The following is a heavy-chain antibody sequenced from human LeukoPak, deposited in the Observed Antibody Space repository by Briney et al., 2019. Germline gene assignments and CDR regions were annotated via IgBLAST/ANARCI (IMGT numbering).Heavy chain of an antibody. CDR2: INPSSGGT. CDR1: GYTFTGYY. D-gene: IGHD3-3*01. V-gene: IGHV1-2*02. J-gene: IGHJ4*02. CDR3: ARDPYDFWSGYPFDY. Sequence: ASVEVSCKASGYTFTGYYMHWVRQAPGQGLERMGWINPSSGGTNYAQKFQGRVTMTRDTSISTAYMELSRLRSDDTAVYYCARDPYDFWSGYPFDYWGQGTLVTVSS.